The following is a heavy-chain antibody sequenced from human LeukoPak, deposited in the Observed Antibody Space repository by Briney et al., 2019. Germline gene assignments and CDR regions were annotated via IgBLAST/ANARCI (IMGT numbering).Heavy chain of an antibody. D-gene: IGHD1-20*01. V-gene: IGHV3-33*01. CDR3: ARGYLTGYFDY. CDR1: GFTFSSYG. Sequence: PGRSLRLSCAASGFTFSSYGMHWVRQAPGKGLEWVAVMWYDGSNKYYADSVKGRFTISRDNSKNTLYLQMNSLRAEDTAVYYCARGYLTGYFDYWGQGTLVTVSS. CDR2: MWYDGSNK. J-gene: IGHJ4*02.